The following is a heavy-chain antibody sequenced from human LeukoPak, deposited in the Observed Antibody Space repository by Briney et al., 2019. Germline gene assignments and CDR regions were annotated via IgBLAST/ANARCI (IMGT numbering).Heavy chain of an antibody. D-gene: IGHD2-15*01. V-gene: IGHV1-69*04. CDR3: ARGVYCSGGSCSEYFQH. Sequence: SVKVSCKASGGTFSSYAISWVRQAPGQGLEWKGRIIPILGIANYAQKFQGRVTITADKSTSTAYMELSSLRSEDTAVYYCARGVYCSGGSCSEYFQHWGQGTLVTVSS. CDR1: GGTFSSYA. CDR2: IIPILGIA. J-gene: IGHJ1*01.